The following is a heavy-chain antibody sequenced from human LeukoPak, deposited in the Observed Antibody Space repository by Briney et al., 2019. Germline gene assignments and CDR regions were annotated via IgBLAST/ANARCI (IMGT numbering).Heavy chain of an antibody. D-gene: IGHD1-26*01. CDR1: GFTVSSNY. CDR3: AGDLNRLGDSGSWYFDL. CDR2: VYSGGST. Sequence: GGSLRLSCAASGFTVSSNYMSWVRQAPGKGLEWVSIVYSGGSTYYADSVKGRFTISRDNSKNTLYLQMDSLRVEDTAVYYCAGDLNRLGDSGSWYFDLWGRGTLVTVSS. V-gene: IGHV3-53*01. J-gene: IGHJ2*01.